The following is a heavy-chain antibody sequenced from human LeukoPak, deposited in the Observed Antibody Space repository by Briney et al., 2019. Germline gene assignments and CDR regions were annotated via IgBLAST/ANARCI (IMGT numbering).Heavy chain of an antibody. D-gene: IGHD1-7*01. J-gene: IGHJ5*02. CDR2: IIPIFGTA. Sequence: SVKVSSKASGGTFSSYAISWVRQAPGQGLEWMGGIIPIFGTANYAQKFQGRVTITTDESTSTAYMELSSLRSEDTAVYYCARGPNWNYDWFDPWGQGTLVTVSS. CDR3: ARGPNWNYDWFDP. V-gene: IGHV1-69*05. CDR1: GGTFSSYA.